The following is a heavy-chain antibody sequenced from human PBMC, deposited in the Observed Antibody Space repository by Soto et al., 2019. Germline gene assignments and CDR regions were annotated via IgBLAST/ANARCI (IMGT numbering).Heavy chain of an antibody. CDR2: ISGSGAYS. CDR1: GFTFSNHG. Sequence: GGSLRLSCAVSGFTFSNHGRSWVRQPPGKGLEWVSGISGSGAYSYYADSVKGRFTASRDNSKNTLYLQMNSLRAEDTAFYYCAKGQGGAGTYYQFDYWGQGTLVTVSS. D-gene: IGHD3-10*01. J-gene: IGHJ4*02. V-gene: IGHV3-23*01. CDR3: AKGQGGAGTYYQFDY.